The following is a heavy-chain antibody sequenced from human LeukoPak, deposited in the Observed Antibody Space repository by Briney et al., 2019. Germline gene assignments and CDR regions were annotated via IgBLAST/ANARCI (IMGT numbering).Heavy chain of an antibody. J-gene: IGHJ3*02. CDR2: IYYSGGT. D-gene: IGHD3-9*01. V-gene: IGHV4-39*01. CDR3: ARHAEYFDILTGSREDAFDI. CDR1: GGSIINSRYY. Sequence: SETLSLTCTVSGGSIINSRYYWGWIRQPPGKGLEWIGSIYYSGGTYYNSSLKSRVTISVDTSKNQFSLKLSSVTAADTAIYFCARHAEYFDILTGSREDAFDIWGQGTMVTVSS.